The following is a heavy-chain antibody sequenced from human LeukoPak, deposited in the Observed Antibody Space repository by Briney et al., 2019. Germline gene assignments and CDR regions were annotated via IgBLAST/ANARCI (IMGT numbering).Heavy chain of an antibody. Sequence: GGSLRLSCAASGFTFGTYTMNWVRQTPGKGLEWVSYINSRSSTIYYADSVKGRFTISRDNAKNSLYLQMNSLRAEDTAVYYCARGILGDFDWLLDYFDYWGQGSLVTVSS. CDR3: ARGILGDFDWLLDYFDY. CDR1: GFTFGTYT. V-gene: IGHV3-48*04. CDR2: INSRSSTI. D-gene: IGHD3-9*01. J-gene: IGHJ4*02.